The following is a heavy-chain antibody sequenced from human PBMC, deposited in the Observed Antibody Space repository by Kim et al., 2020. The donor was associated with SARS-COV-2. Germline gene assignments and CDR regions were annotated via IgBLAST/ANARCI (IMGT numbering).Heavy chain of an antibody. J-gene: IGHJ4*02. D-gene: IGHD6-13*01. Sequence: GGSLRLSCAASGFTFSSYGMHWVRQAPGKGLEWVAVIWYDGSNKYYADSVKGRFTISRDNSKNTLYLQMNSLRAEDTAVYYCARSGYSSSWLDYWGQGTLVTVSS. V-gene: IGHV3-33*01. CDR1: GFTFSSYG. CDR2: IWYDGSNK. CDR3: ARSGYSSSWLDY.